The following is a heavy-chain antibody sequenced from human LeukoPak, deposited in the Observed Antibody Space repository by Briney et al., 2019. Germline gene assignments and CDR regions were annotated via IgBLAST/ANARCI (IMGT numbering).Heavy chain of an antibody. CDR3: TTDRKDLENH. CDR2: IRANAEGGTA. Sequence: GGSLRLSCAGSGFSFSSAWITWVRQAPGKGLEWVGRIRANAEGGTADYAAPVKGKFTISRDDSENTLYLQMSSLKIEDTATYYGTTDRKDLENHWGQGTLVTVSS. V-gene: IGHV3-15*01. D-gene: IGHD1-14*01. J-gene: IGHJ5*02. CDR1: GFSFSSAW.